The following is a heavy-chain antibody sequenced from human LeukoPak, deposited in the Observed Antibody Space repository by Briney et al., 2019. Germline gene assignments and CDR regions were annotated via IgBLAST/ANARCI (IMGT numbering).Heavy chain of an antibody. CDR2: IYYGGNT. D-gene: IGHD6-13*01. J-gene: IGHJ4*02. Sequence: SETLSLTCTVSGGSISCRSFYWAWIRQPQGKGLEWIGSIYYGGNTYFNPSLKSRVTMSVDTSKNQFSLKLSSVTAADTAVYFCARETTGAGTARPFDYWGQGTLVTVSS. CDR1: GGSISCRSFY. V-gene: IGHV4-39*07. CDR3: ARETTGAGTARPFDY.